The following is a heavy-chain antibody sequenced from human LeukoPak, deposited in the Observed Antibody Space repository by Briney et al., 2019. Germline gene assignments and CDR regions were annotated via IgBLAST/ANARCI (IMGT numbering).Heavy chain of an antibody. V-gene: IGHV3-23*01. CDR2: ISGSGGST. D-gene: IGHD1-26*01. Sequence: PGGSLRLSCAASGFTFSSYAMSWVRQAPGKGLEGVSAISGSGGSTYYADSVKGRFTISRDNSKNTLYLQMNTLRAEDTAVYYCAKREPHYYYGMDVWGQGTTVTVSS. CDR1: GFTFSSYA. J-gene: IGHJ6*02. CDR3: AKREPHYYYGMDV.